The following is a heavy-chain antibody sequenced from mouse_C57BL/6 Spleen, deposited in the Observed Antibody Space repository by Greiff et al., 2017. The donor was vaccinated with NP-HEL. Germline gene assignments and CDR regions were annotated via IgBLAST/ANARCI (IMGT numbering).Heavy chain of an antibody. CDR1: GYTFTSYW. D-gene: IGHD4-1*01. Sequence: QVQLQQPGAELVKPGASVKLSCKASGYTFTSYWMQWVKQRPGQGLEWIGEIDPSDSYTNYNQKFKGKATLTVDTSSSTAYMQLSSLTSEDSAVYYCSRRGLLTGTGFDYWGQGTTLTVSS. CDR3: SRRGLLTGTGFDY. CDR2: IDPSDSYT. V-gene: IGHV1-50*01. J-gene: IGHJ2*01.